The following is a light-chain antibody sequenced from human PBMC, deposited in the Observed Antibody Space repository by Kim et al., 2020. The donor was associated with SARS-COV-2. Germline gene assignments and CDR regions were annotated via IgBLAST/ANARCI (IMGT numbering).Light chain of an antibody. CDR3: SSYSGSSASYV. J-gene: IGLJ1*01. V-gene: IGLV2-14*01. Sequence: HSITISCTGTSSDIGGYKYVSWYQQHPGKAPKLMTYDVSERPSGVANRFSGSKSGNTASLTISGLQAGDEADYYCSSYSGSSASYVFGTGTKVTVL. CDR1: SSDIGGYKY. CDR2: DVS.